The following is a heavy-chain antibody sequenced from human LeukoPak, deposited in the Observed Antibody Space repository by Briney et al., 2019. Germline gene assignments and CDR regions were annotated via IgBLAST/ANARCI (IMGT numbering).Heavy chain of an antibody. D-gene: IGHD6-13*01. CDR3: ARVSAAGVVWFDP. V-gene: IGHV1-2*02. J-gene: IGHJ5*02. CDR1: GYTFIDYY. CDR2: INPNSGGT. Sequence: ASVKVSCKASGYTFIDYYIHWVRQAPGEGLEWMGWINPNSGGTNYAQKFQGSVTMTRDTSISTAYMELTRLNSDDTAVYYCARVSAAGVVWFDPWGQGTLVTVSS.